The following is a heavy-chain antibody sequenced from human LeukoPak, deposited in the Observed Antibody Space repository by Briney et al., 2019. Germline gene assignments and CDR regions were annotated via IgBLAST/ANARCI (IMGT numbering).Heavy chain of an antibody. CDR1: GGSISSNSYY. D-gene: IGHD3-16*01. CDR3: ARAPYYDYVWGSFGY. J-gene: IGHJ4*02. CDR2: IYYSGST. V-gene: IGHV4-39*07. Sequence: SETLSLTCTVSGGSISSNSYYWGWIRQPPGKGLDWIGSIYYSGSTYYNPSLKSRVTISVDTSKNQFSLKLSSVTAADTAVYYCARAPYYDYVWGSFGYWGQGTLVTVSS.